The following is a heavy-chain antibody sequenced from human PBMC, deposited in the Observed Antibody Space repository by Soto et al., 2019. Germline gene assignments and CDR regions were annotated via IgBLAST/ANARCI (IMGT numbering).Heavy chain of an antibody. CDR2: IIPILGIA. CDR1: GGTFSSYT. V-gene: IGHV1-69*02. J-gene: IGHJ4*02. D-gene: IGHD3-10*01. Sequence: QVQLVQSGAEVKKPGSSVKVSCKASGGTFSSYTISWVRQAPGQVLEWLGRIIPILGIANYAKKFQGRVTITADKSTSTAYMELSSLRSEDTDVYYCERIQPYYYVEYWGQGTLFTVSS. CDR3: ERIQPYYYVEY.